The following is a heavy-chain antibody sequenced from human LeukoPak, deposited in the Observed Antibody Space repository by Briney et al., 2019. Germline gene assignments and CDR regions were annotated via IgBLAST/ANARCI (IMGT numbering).Heavy chain of an antibody. Sequence: PSETLSLTCTVSGGSSSRYYWTWIRQPPGKGLEWIGYIYYTGSTNYNPSLKSRVTTSGDTSKNQFSLKVSSVTAADTAVYYCARGSQTGYMDYWGQGTLVTVSS. CDR3: ARGSQTGYMDY. D-gene: IGHD3-9*01. J-gene: IGHJ4*02. V-gene: IGHV4-59*01. CDR2: IYYTGST. CDR1: GGSSSRYY.